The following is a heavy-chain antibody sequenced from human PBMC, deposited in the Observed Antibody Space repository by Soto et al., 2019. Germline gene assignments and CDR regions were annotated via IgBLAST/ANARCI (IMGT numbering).Heavy chain of an antibody. J-gene: IGHJ4*02. CDR2: ISAYNGDT. D-gene: IGHD2-2*01. CDR3: ARAWGGEESYCTSTSCLLEQ. V-gene: IGHV1-18*01. Sequence: QVHLVQSGAEVKESGASVKVSCKASGYTFTNFGITWVRQAPGQGLEWVGWISAYNGDTRYAQKFQDRVILTTETATDTAYMELRSLTSDDTAVYFCARAWGGEESYCTSTSCLLEQWGQGTLVTVSS. CDR1: GYTFTNFG.